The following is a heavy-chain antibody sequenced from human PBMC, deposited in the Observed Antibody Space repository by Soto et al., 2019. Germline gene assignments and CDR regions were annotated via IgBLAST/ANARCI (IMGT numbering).Heavy chain of an antibody. CDR1: GGSVSSGSYY. Sequence: QVQLQESGPGLVKPSETLSLTCTVSGGSVSSGSYYWSWIRQPPGKGLEWIGYIYYSGSTNYNPPPKRRATLSVDPSKNGFSLKLSSVPAADTAVYYCASGYSYTGGGRYGMAVWGQGTTVTVSS. D-gene: IGHD5-18*01. CDR2: IYYSGST. CDR3: ASGYSYTGGGRYGMAV. V-gene: IGHV4-61*01. J-gene: IGHJ6*02.